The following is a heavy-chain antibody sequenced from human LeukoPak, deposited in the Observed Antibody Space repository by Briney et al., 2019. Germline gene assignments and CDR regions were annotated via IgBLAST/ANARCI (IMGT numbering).Heavy chain of an antibody. J-gene: IGHJ4*02. D-gene: IGHD3-10*01. CDR1: GYTFTSCG. CDR2: ISAYNGNT. CDR3: ARGGLTESVDY. Sequence: ASVKVSCKSSGYTFTSCGFTWVRQPPGQGLEWMGWISAYNGNTNYVQKLQGKVTMSTDTSTSTVYMELRSLRSDDTAVYYCARGGLTESVDYWGQGTLVTVSS. V-gene: IGHV1-18*01.